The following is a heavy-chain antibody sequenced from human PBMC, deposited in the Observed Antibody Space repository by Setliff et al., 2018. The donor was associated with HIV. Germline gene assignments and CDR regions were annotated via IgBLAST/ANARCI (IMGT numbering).Heavy chain of an antibody. CDR1: GGSFSSFG. D-gene: IGHD3-10*01. J-gene: IGHJ2*01. Sequence: ASVKVSCKASGGSFSSFGIAWVRQVPGQGLEWMGGIIPMFGTANYGQKFQGRITTTADKSMSTAYMELSSLRSEDTAVYYCARDDHYYDSGSYYSDRYFDLWGRGTLVTVSS. V-gene: IGHV1-69*06. CDR3: ARDDHYYDSGSYYSDRYFDL. CDR2: IIPMFGTA.